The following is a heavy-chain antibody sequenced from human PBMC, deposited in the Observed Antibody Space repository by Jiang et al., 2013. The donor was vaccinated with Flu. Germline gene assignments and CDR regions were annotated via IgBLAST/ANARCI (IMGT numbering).Heavy chain of an antibody. CDR1: GYSFTSYW. CDR2: IDPSDSYT. J-gene: IGHJ4*02. Sequence: VQLVESGAEVKKPGESLRISCKGSGYSFTSYWISWVRQMPGKGLEWMGRIDPSDSYTNYSPSFQGHVTISADKSISTAYLQWSSLKASDTAMYYCAGGYSGYDPIDYWGQGTLVTVSS. V-gene: IGHV5-10-1*03. D-gene: IGHD5-12*01. CDR3: AGGYSGYDPIDY.